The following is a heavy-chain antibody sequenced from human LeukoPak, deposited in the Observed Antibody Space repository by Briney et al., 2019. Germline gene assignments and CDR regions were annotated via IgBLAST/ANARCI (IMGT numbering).Heavy chain of an antibody. CDR3: ARVEMATKSPGGMGV. D-gene: IGHD5-24*01. CDR2: IIPILGIA. CDR1: GGTFSSYT. J-gene: IGHJ6*02. V-gene: IGHV1-69*02. Sequence: GSSVKVSCKASGGTFSSYTISWVRQAPGQGLEWMGRIIPILGIANYAQKFLGRVTITADKSTSTAYMELSSLRSEDTAVYYCARVEMATKSPGGMGVWGQGTTVTVSS.